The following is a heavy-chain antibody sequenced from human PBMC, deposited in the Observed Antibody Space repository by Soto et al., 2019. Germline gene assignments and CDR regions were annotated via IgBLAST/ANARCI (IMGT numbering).Heavy chain of an antibody. J-gene: IGHJ3*01. CDR2: ISTHNGNT. CDR1: GYSFTTYY. CDR3: AREGILGLFDAYDL. D-gene: IGHD3-3*01. Sequence: GASVKVSCKASGYSFTTYYIHWVRQAPGQGPEWMGWISTHNGNTIYAQKFQGRVIMTMDTSTTTVYMELRSLRPDDTAVYLCAREGILGLFDAYDLWGQGTMVTVSS. V-gene: IGHV1-18*04.